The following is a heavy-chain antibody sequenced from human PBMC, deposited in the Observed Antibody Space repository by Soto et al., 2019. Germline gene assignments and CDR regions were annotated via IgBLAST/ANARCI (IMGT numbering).Heavy chain of an antibody. D-gene: IGHD6-13*01. CDR3: ARGSPKIAAAGIRYFDY. V-gene: IGHV4-34*01. Sequence: PSETLSLTCAVYGGSFSGYYWSWIRQPPGKGLEWIGEINHSGSTNYNPSLKSRVTISVDTSKNQFSLKLSSVTAADTAVYYCARGSPKIAAAGIRYFDYWGQGTLVTVSS. CDR1: GGSFSGYY. CDR2: INHSGST. J-gene: IGHJ4*02.